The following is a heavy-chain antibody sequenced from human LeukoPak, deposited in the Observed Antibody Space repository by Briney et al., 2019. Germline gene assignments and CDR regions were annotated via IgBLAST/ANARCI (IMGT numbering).Heavy chain of an antibody. D-gene: IGHD2-2*02. CDR2: INAGNGNT. V-gene: IGHV1-3*01. J-gene: IGHJ3*02. CDR1: GYTFTNYA. CDR3: ARDEKYCSSTSCYKGKNAFDI. Sequence: ASVKVSCKASGYTFTNYAIHWVRQAPGQSLEWMGWINAGNGNTKYSQNFQGRITITRDTSASTAYMELSSLRSEDTAVYYCARDEKYCSSTSCYKGKNAFDIWGQGTMVTVSS.